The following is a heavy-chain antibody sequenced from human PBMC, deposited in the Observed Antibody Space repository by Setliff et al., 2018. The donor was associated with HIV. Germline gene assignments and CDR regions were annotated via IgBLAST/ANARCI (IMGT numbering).Heavy chain of an antibody. J-gene: IGHJ5*02. CDR1: GFTFSTYH. D-gene: IGHD5-12*01. CDR2: VSTSSSGI. CDR3: ARSQGYSGYVNWFDP. Sequence: GGSLRLSCVASGFTFSTYHMSWVRQARGKGLEWVSSVSTSSSGIHYADSVRGRFTISRDNAKNSLYLLMTSLRAEDTAVYYCARSQGYSGYVNWFDPWGQGTLVTVSS. V-gene: IGHV3-21*01.